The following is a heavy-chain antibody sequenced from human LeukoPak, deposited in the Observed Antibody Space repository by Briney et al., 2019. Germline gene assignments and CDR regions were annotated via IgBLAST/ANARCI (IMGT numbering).Heavy chain of an antibody. Sequence: SETLSLTCAVYGGSFSGYYWSWIRQPPGKGLEWIGEINHSGSTNYNPSLKSRVTISVDTSKNQFSLKLSSVTAADTAVYYCARVSSGYYKRPFDYWGQGTLVTVSS. D-gene: IGHD3-22*01. CDR1: GGSFSGYY. CDR2: INHSGST. CDR3: ARVSSGYYKRPFDY. V-gene: IGHV4-34*01. J-gene: IGHJ4*02.